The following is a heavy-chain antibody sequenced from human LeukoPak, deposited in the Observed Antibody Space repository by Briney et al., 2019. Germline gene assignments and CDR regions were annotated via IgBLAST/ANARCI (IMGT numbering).Heavy chain of an antibody. V-gene: IGHV3-23*01. Sequence: GGSLRLSCAASTFTFSSYGMSWVRQAPGKGLEWVSHISSSGGRTYYADSVKGRFTISRDNSKNTLYLQMNSLRAEDTAVYYCARRAGAYSHPYDYWGQGTLVTVSS. CDR1: TFTFSSYG. CDR3: ARRAGAYSHPYDY. D-gene: IGHD4/OR15-4a*01. CDR2: ISSSGGRT. J-gene: IGHJ4*02.